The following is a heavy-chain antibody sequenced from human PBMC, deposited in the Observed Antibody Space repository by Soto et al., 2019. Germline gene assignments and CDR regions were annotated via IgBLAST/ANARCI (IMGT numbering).Heavy chain of an antibody. Sequence: PSETLSLTCTVSGGSISSGGYYWSWIRQHPGKGLEWIGYIYYSGSTYYNPSLKSRVTISVDTSKNQFSLKLSSVTAADTAVYYCARWQWLDGFDYWGQGTLVTVSS. D-gene: IGHD6-19*01. CDR3: ARWQWLDGFDY. CDR2: IYYSGST. J-gene: IGHJ4*02. V-gene: IGHV4-31*03. CDR1: GGSISSGGYY.